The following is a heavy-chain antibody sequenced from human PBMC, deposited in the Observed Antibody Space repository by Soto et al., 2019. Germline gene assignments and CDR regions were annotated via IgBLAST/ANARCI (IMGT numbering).Heavy chain of an antibody. V-gene: IGHV1-3*01. CDR2: INPDNGNT. Sequence: GASVKVSCKASVYTLTRYTSNWVHQAPGQRLEWMGWINPDNGNTKSSQRFQDRVIITRDTSASTAYMDLSSLRSEDTAVYYCARGIATGQLDPWGQGTLVTVSS. J-gene: IGHJ5*02. D-gene: IGHD2-15*01. CDR1: VYTLTRYT. CDR3: ARGIATGQLDP.